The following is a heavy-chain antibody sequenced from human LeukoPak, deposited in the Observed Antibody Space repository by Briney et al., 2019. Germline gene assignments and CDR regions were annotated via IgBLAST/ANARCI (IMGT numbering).Heavy chain of an antibody. CDR3: AREWELDY. V-gene: IGHV1-18*04. D-gene: IGHD1-26*01. Sequence: GASVKVSCKASGYTFTTYYMHWVRQAPGQGLEWMGWISAYNGNTNYAQKLQGRVTMTTDTSTSTAYMELRSLRSDDTAVYYCAREWELDYWGQGTLVTASS. J-gene: IGHJ4*02. CDR1: GYTFTTYY. CDR2: ISAYNGNT.